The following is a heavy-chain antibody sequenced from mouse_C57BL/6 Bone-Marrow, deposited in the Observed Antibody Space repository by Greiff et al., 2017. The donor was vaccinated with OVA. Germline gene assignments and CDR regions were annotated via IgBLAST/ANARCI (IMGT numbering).Heavy chain of an antibody. D-gene: IGHD1-1*01. Sequence: EMQLQESGGGLVQPGDSLSLSCAASGFTFTNYYMSWVRQPPGKALEWLAFIRNKPNGSTTECSASVKGRFTISRDNSQSILYLQMNALRAEDSATYYCARYKGRVAVDYFDYWGQGTALTVSS. CDR3: ARYKGRVAVDYFDY. V-gene: IGHV7-3*01. CDR1: GFTFTNYY. J-gene: IGHJ2*01. CDR2: IRNKPNGSTT.